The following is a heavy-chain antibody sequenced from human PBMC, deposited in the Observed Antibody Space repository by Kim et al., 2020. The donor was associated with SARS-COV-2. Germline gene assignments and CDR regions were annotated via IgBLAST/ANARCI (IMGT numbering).Heavy chain of an antibody. Sequence: RFTISRDNSKNTLYLQMNSLRAEDTAVYYCASPPVGAAGSTYYYYYMDVWGKGTTVTVSS. V-gene: IGHV3-66*01. J-gene: IGHJ6*03. CDR3: ASPPVGAAGSTYYYYYMDV. D-gene: IGHD6-13*01.